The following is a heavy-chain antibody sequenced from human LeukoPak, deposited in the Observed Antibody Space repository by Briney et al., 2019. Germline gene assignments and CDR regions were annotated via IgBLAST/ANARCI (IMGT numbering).Heavy chain of an antibody. CDR2: ISSSSSYI. CDR1: GFTFSSYS. J-gene: IGHJ6*03. Sequence: PGGSLRLSCAASGFTFSSYSMNWVRQAPGKGLEWVSSISSSSSYIYYADSVKGRFTISRDNAKNSLYLQMNSLRAEDTAVYYCARRYSSGSYYYYYMDVWGKGTTVTVSS. V-gene: IGHV3-21*01. D-gene: IGHD6-19*01. CDR3: ARRYSSGSYYYYYMDV.